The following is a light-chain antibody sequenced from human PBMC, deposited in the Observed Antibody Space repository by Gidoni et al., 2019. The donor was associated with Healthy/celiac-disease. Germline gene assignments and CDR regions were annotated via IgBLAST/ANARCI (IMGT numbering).Light chain of an antibody. CDR2: LGS. Sequence: DIVMTHSPLSLPVTPGEPASISCRSSQSLLHSNGYNYLDWYLQKPGQSPQLLIYLGSNRASGVPYRFSGSGSGTDFTLKISRVEAEDVGVYYCMQALQTSITFGQGTRLEIK. CDR3: MQALQTSIT. V-gene: IGKV2-28*01. J-gene: IGKJ5*01. CDR1: QSLLHSNGYNY.